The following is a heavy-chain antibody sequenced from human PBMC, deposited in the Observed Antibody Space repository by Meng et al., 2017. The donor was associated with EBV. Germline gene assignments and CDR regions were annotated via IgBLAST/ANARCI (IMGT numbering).Heavy chain of an antibody. CDR1: GGTFRSDG. D-gene: IGHD3-10*01. Sequence: VELVQSGGGVKKAGSSVTVSCKTSGGTFRSDGVSWVRQAPGQGLKWMGGLIPMSDAPYHAQKLQDRVTITADESTSTHYMDLSGLRSEDTAVYYCASESGRGFTPDYWGQGTLVTVSS. CDR2: LIPMSDAP. V-gene: IGHV1-69*01. J-gene: IGHJ4*02. CDR3: ASESGRGFTPDY.